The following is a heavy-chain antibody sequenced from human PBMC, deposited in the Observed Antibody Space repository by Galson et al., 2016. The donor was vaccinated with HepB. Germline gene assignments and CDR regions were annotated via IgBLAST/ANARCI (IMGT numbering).Heavy chain of an antibody. D-gene: IGHD3-16*01. CDR2: IISDGSSI. V-gene: IGHV3-74*03. CDR3: ARDKGADTPFDY. CDR1: GFTFSSYW. Sequence: SLRLSCAASGFTFSSYWIHWVRQAPGKGLVWVSRIISDGSSITYADFVKGRFTVSRDNAKNTVYLQMTRLRVEDTAVYYCARDKGADTPFDYWSQGSRVTVAS. J-gene: IGHJ4*02.